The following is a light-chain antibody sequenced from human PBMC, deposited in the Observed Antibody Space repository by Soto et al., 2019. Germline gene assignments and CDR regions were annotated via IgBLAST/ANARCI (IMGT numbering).Light chain of an antibody. CDR1: QTVSGN. V-gene: IGKV3-15*01. CDR3: QQYNKWPLT. CDR2: GTS. Sequence: EIVMTQSPATLSVSPGERATLSCRASQTVSGNLAWNQQKPGQAPRLLIYGTSTRATGISARFSGSGSGTEFALTISSLQSEDFAVYYCQQYNKWPLTFGGGTKVEIK. J-gene: IGKJ4*01.